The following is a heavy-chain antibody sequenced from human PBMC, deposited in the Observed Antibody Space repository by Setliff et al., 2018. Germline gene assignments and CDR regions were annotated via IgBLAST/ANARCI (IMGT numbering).Heavy chain of an antibody. CDR2: ISGSGGDT. V-gene: IGHV3-23*01. CDR1: GFNFSNYA. CDR3: AKAIRYGGGWELGAFDI. Sequence: GESLKISCAASGFNFSNYAMNWVRQTPEKGLEWVSTISGSGGDTYYSDSANGRLTLSRDNSKNTLSLQMNSLRAEDTAIYYCAKAIRYGGGWELGAFDIWGQGTMVTVSS. J-gene: IGHJ3*02. D-gene: IGHD6-19*01.